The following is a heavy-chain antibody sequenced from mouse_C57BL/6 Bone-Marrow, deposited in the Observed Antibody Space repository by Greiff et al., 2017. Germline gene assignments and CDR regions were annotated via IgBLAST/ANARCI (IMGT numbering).Heavy chain of an antibody. CDR3: ARVGFDY. V-gene: IGHV5-4*03. J-gene: IGHJ2*01. CDR1: GFTFSSYA. CDR2: ISDGGSYT. Sequence: EVKVVESGGGLVKPGGSLKLSCAASGFTFSSYAMSWVRQTPEKRLEWVATISDGGSYTYYPDNVKGRFTISRDNAKNNLYLQMSHLKSEDTAMYYCARVGFDYWGQGTTLTVSS.